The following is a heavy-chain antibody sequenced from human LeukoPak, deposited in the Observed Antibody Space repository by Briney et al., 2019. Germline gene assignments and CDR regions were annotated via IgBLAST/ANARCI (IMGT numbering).Heavy chain of an antibody. CDR1: GGSISSSSYY. D-gene: IGHD3-16*02. CDR2: IYYSGST. V-gene: IGHV4-61*01. J-gene: IGHJ3*02. CDR3: ARDESYDYVWGSYRSDAFDI. Sequence: SETLSLTCTVSGGSISSSSYYWGWIRQPPGKGLEWIGYIYYSGSTNYNPSLKSRVTISVDTSKNQFSLKLSSVTAADTAVYYCARDESYDYVWGSYRSDAFDIWGQGTMVTVSS.